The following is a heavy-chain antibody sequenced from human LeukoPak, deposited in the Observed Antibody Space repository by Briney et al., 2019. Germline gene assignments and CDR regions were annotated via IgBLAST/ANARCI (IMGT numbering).Heavy chain of an antibody. CDR3: ARRKFGYDDAFDI. CDR2: MNPNSGNT. J-gene: IGHJ3*02. Sequence: ASVKVSCKASGYTFTSYDINLVRQATGQGLEWMGWMNPNSGNTGYAQKFQGRVTMTRNTSISTAYMELSSLRSEDTAVYYCARRKFGYDDAFDIWGQGTMVTVSS. V-gene: IGHV1-8*01. CDR1: GYTFTSYD. D-gene: IGHD5-12*01.